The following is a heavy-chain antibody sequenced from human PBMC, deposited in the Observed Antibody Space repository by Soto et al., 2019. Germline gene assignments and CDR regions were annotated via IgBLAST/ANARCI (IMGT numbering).Heavy chain of an antibody. Sequence: QVQVVQSGVEVRRPGSSVKVSCKASGDTFKNCVISWVRQAPGQCLEWMGGIIPLFGTTDFATRFQGRLTITADESATTAYMDLSRMSSEDTATYCCAAELGFVKLSVVWGQGTTVIFSS. CDR3: AAELGFVKLSVV. CDR2: IIPLFGTT. D-gene: IGHD7-27*01. CDR1: GDTFKNCV. J-gene: IGHJ6*02. V-gene: IGHV1-69*01.